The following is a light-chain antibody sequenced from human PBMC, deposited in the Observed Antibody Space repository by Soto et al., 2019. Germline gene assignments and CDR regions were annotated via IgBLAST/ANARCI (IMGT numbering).Light chain of an antibody. CDR2: GAS. CDR3: QQYNNWPPST. CDR1: QSVSGN. Sequence: EIVMTQSPATLSVSPGERATLSCRASQSVSGNLAWYQQKPGQAPRLLIYGASSRATGIPARFSGSGSGTEFTLTISSLQSEDFAVYYCQQYNNWPPSTFGQGTKLEIK. J-gene: IGKJ2*02. V-gene: IGKV3-15*01.